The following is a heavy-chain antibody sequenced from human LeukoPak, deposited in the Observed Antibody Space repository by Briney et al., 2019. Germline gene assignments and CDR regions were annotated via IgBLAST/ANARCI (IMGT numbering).Heavy chain of an antibody. CDR1: GYTFTGYH. Sequence: ASVKVSCKTSGYTFTGYHMHWVRQAPGQGLGWMGWINPISGGTKYGQKFQGRVTLTRDTSISTAYMELNSLTSDDTAVYYCARGGVYSSGWYPEYFQRWGQGTLVTVS. CDR3: ARGGVYSSGWYPEYFQR. V-gene: IGHV1-2*02. J-gene: IGHJ1*01. CDR2: INPISGGT. D-gene: IGHD6-19*01.